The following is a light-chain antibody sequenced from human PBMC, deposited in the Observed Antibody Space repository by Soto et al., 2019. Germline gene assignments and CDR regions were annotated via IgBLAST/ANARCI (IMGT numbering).Light chain of an antibody. CDR3: AAWDDSLNGRV. J-gene: IGLJ3*02. CDR1: SSNIGSNT. V-gene: IGLV1-44*01. CDR2: NNN. Sequence: QSVLTQPRSASGTPGQRVTISCSGSSSNIGSNTVNWYQQLPGTAPKLLISNNNQLPSGVPDRFSGSKSGTSASLAISGLQSEDEATYDCAAWDDSLNGRVFGGGTQLTVL.